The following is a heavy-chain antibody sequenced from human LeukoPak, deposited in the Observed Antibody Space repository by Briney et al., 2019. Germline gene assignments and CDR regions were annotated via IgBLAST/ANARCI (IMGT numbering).Heavy chain of an antibody. D-gene: IGHD3-10*01. CDR3: ARESELLWFGELIGNYFDY. J-gene: IGHJ4*02. Sequence: ASVKVSCKASGYTFTSYGISWVRQAPGQGLEWMGWISAYNGNTNYAQKVQGRVTMSTDTSTSTAYMELRSLRSDDTAVYYCARESELLWFGELIGNYFDYWGQGTLVTVSS. V-gene: IGHV1-18*01. CDR2: ISAYNGNT. CDR1: GYTFTSYG.